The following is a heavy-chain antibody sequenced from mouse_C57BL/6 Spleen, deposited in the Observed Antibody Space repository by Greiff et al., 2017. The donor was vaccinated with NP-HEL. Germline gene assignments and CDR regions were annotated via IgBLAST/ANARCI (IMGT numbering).Heavy chain of an antibody. Sequence: EVKLEESGGDLVKPGGSLKLSCAASGFTFSSYGMSWVRQTPDKRLEWVATISSGGSYTYYPDSVKGRFTISRDNAKNTLYLQMSSLKSEDTAMYYCARRGIKTALDYWGQGTTLTVSS. CDR3: ARRGIKTALDY. J-gene: IGHJ2*01. CDR1: GFTFSSYG. V-gene: IGHV5-6*02. CDR2: ISSGGSYT. D-gene: IGHD2-4*01.